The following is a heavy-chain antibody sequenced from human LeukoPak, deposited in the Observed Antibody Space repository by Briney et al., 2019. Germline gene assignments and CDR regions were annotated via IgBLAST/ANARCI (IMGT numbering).Heavy chain of an antibody. D-gene: IGHD2-15*01. Sequence: GGSLRLSCAASGSTFSSYAMAWVRQSPGKGLEWVSCITGDGEYTYHTDSVKGRFTISRDNSKNTLYVQMNSLRAEDTAVYYCAKGTLGSCSGGSCYPLDYWGQGTLVTVSS. CDR3: AKGTLGSCSGGSCYPLDY. CDR2: ITGDGEYT. J-gene: IGHJ4*02. CDR1: GSTFSSYA. V-gene: IGHV3-23*01.